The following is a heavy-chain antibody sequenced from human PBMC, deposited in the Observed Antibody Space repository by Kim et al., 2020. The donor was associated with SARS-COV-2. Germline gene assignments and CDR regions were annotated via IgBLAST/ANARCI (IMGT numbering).Heavy chain of an antibody. V-gene: IGHV3-74*01. J-gene: IGHJ4*02. D-gene: IGHD3-10*01. CDR1: GSIFSRSW. CDR2: INSDGSST. Sequence: GSLRLSCAASGSIFSRSWMHWVRQVPGKGLVWVSRINSDGSSTNYADSVKGRFTISRDNAKNTLNLQMNSLRAEDTAVYYCVREGFGDWGQGTLVTVSS. CDR3: VREGFGD.